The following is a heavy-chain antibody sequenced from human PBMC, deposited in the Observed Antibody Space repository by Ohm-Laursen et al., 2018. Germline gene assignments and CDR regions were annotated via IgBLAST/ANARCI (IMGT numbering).Heavy chain of an antibody. D-gene: IGHD2-15*01. CDR1: GFTFSNSD. CDR2: VSWNGSRT. V-gene: IGHV3-35*01. Sequence: GSLRLSCAASGFTFSNSDMNWVHQAPGKGLEWVSGVSWNGSRTHYADSVKGRFIISRDNSRNTLYLQTNSLRAEDTAVYYCVRRVIVVVVAATPYFYYGMDVWGQGTTVTVSS. CDR3: VRRVIVVVVAATPYFYYGMDV. J-gene: IGHJ6*02.